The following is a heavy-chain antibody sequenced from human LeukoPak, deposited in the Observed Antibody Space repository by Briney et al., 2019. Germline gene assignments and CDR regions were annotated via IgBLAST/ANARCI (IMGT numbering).Heavy chain of an antibody. V-gene: IGHV3-9*01. J-gene: IGHJ6*03. CDR2: ISWNSGSI. CDR1: GFTFDDYA. CDR3: ARVGNYDFWSGYGYMDV. D-gene: IGHD3-3*01. Sequence: GRSLRLSCAASGFTFDDYAMHWVRQAPGKGLEWVSGISWNSGSIGYADSVKGRFTISRDNAKNSLYLQMNSLRAEDTAVYYCARVGNYDFWSGYGYMDVWGKGTTVTVSS.